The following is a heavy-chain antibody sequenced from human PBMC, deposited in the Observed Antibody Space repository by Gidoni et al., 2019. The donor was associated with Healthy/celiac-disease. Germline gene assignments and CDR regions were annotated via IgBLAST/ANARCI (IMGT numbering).Heavy chain of an antibody. D-gene: IGHD3-10*01. CDR2: ISGSGGST. CDR1: GFTFSSYA. V-gene: IGHV3-23*01. J-gene: IGHJ6*02. Sequence: EVQLLESGGGLVQPGGSLRLSCAASGFTFSSYAMSWVRQAPGKGLEWVSAISGSGGSTYYADSVKGRFTISRDKSKNTLYLQMNSLRAEDTAVYYCAKFGGGRLPYYYYGMDVWGQGTTVTVSS. CDR3: AKFGGGRLPYYYYGMDV.